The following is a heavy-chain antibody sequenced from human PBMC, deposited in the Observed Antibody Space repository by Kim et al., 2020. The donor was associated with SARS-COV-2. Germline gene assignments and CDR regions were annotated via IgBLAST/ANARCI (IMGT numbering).Heavy chain of an antibody. J-gene: IGHJ4*02. Sequence: GSTAYAPAFQGRVPITRNTSTTTAFMEVGSLKSEDTAVYYCARGYGYTIDYWGQGTLVTVSS. CDR3: ARGYGYTIDY. CDR2: GST. D-gene: IGHD5-18*01. V-gene: IGHV1-8*01.